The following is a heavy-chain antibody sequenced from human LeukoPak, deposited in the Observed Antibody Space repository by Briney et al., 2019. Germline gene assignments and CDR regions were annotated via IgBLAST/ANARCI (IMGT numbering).Heavy chain of an antibody. D-gene: IGHD6-6*01. CDR3: PKDRRACSSRGSFAS. CDR2: ISGSGGST. J-gene: IGHJ4*02. CDR1: GFTFSSYA. Sequence: GGSLRLSCAASGFTFSSYAMNWVRQAPGKGLEWVSTISGSGGSTYYADSVKGRFTISRDNSENILYLQMDRLRAEATATYYCPKDRRACSSRGSFASWGQGALLTVSS. V-gene: IGHV3-23*01.